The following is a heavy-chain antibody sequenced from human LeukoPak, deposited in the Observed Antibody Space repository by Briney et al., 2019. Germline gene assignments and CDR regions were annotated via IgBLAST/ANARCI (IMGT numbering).Heavy chain of an antibody. V-gene: IGHV4-39*01. CDR3: ARHLGRDYFDY. J-gene: IGHJ4*02. Sequence: KTSETLSLTCTVSGGSISSSSYYWGWIRQPPGKGLGWFGSIYYSGSTYYNPSLKSRVTISVDTSKNQFSLKLSSVTAAETAVYYCARHLGRDYFDYWGQGTLVTVSS. CDR2: IYYSGST. D-gene: IGHD1-26*01. CDR1: GGSISSSSYY.